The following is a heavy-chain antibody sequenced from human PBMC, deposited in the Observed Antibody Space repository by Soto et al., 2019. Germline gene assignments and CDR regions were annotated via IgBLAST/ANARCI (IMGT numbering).Heavy chain of an antibody. CDR3: ARDFVVVVAATPEFDYYYYMDV. D-gene: IGHD2-15*01. J-gene: IGHJ6*03. V-gene: IGHV3-21*01. Sequence: GGSLRLSCAASGFTFSSYSMNWVRRAPGKGLEWVSSISSSSSYIYYADSVKGRFTISRDNAKNSLYLQMNSLRAEDTAVYYCARDFVVVVAATPEFDYYYYMDVWGKGTTVTVSS. CDR2: ISSSSSYI. CDR1: GFTFSSYS.